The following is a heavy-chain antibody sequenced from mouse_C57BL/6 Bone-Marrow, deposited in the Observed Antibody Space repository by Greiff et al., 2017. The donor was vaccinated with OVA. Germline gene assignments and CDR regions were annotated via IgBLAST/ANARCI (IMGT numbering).Heavy chain of an antibody. V-gene: IGHV1-82*01. CDR3: ARSGLYDYDEYYFDY. D-gene: IGHD2-4*01. J-gene: IGHJ2*01. CDR1: GYAFSSSW. Sequence: QVQLQQSGPELVKPGASVKISCKASGYAFSSSWMNWVKQRPGKGLEWIGRIYPGDGDTNYNGKFKGKATLTADKSSSTACMQLSSLTSEDSAVYFCARSGLYDYDEYYFDYWGQGTTLTVSS. CDR2: IYPGDGDT.